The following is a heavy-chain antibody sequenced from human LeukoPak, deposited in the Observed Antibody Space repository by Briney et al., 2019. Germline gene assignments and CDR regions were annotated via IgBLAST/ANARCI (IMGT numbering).Heavy chain of an antibody. CDR3: ACETASPLDH. Sequence: GGSLRLSCAASGFTFSSYGMHWVRQAPGKGLEWVAVISYDGSNKYYADSVKGRFTISRDNSKNTLYLQMNSLRAEDTAVYYCACETASPLDHWGQGTLVTVSS. CDR1: GFTFSSYG. D-gene: IGHD1-14*01. J-gene: IGHJ4*02. V-gene: IGHV3-30*03. CDR2: ISYDGSNK.